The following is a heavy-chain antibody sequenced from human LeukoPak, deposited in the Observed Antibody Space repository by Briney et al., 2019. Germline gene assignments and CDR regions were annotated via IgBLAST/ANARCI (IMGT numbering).Heavy chain of an antibody. CDR1: GGTFSSYA. CDR3: AMPARAGRGLIDY. V-gene: IGHV1-69*04. D-gene: IGHD6-19*01. CDR2: IIPILGIA. J-gene: IGHJ4*02. Sequence: SVKVSCKASGGTFSSYAISWVRQAPGQGLEWMRRIIPILGIANYAQKFQGRVTITADKSTSTAYMELSSLRSEDTAVYYCAMPARAGRGLIDYWGQGTLVTVSS.